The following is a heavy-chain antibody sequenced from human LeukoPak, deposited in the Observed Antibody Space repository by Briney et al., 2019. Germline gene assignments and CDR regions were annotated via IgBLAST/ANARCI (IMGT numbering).Heavy chain of an antibody. V-gene: IGHV4-34*01. Sequence: SEALSLTCAVYGGSFSGYYWSWIRQPPGKGLEWIGEINHSGSTNYNPSLKSRVTISVDTSKDQFSLKLSSVTAADTAVYYCARGSLNFDYWGQGTLVTVSS. CDR3: ARGSLNFDY. CDR1: GGSFSGYY. CDR2: INHSGST. J-gene: IGHJ4*02.